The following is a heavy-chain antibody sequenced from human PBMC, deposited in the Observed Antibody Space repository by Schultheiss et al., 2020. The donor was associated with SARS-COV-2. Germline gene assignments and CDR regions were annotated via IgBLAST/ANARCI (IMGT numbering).Heavy chain of an antibody. V-gene: IGHV3-74*01. Sequence: GGSLRLSCATSGFTFSNFGMGWVRQAPGEGLVWVSRINEDGTTTNYADSVKGRFTISRDNAKKTLYLQMNTLRAEDTAVYYCARSHARHCGGDCDFDYWGQGTLVTVSS. J-gene: IGHJ4*02. CDR2: INEDGTTT. D-gene: IGHD2-21*02. CDR1: GFTFSNFG. CDR3: ARSHARHCGGDCDFDY.